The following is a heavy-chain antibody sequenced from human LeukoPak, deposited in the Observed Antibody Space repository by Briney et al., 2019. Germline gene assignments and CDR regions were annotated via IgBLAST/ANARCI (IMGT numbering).Heavy chain of an antibody. J-gene: IGHJ4*02. V-gene: IGHV4-59*08. CDR1: GGSISSYY. Sequence: SETLSLTCTASGGSISSYYWGWIRQPPGKGLEWIGSIYYSGSTNYNPSLKSRVTISVDTSKNQFSLKLDSVTAADTAVYYCARAKDYYDTSRYYWLYYFDYWGQGTQVTVSS. CDR3: ARAKDYYDTSRYYWLYYFDY. D-gene: IGHD3-22*01. CDR2: IYYSGST.